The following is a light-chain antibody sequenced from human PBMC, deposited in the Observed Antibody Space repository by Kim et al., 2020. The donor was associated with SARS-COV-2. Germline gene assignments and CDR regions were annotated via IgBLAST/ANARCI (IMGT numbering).Light chain of an antibody. CDR2: YDT. CDR1: AIGTKS. V-gene: IGLV3-21*04. CDR3: QVWDRSSDQYV. J-gene: IGLJ1*01. Sequence: PGKTARITCGGNAIGTKSVHWYRQKPGQAPVAVISYDTDRRSGIPERFSGSNSGNSATLTITRVEAGDEADYYCQVWDRSSDQYVFGTGTQVTVL.